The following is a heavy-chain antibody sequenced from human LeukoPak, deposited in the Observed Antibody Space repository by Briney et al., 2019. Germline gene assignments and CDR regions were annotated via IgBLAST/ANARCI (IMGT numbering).Heavy chain of an antibody. V-gene: IGHV1-18*04. CDR2: ISANNGET. J-gene: IGHJ4*02. D-gene: IGHD2-2*01. Sequence: EASVKVSCKASGYTFTNYGISWVRQAPGQGLEWMAWISANNGETRYAQNLQGRLTMTTDTSTSTAYMELRSLRSDDTAVYYCARVPPSAHQLLSSDYWGQGTQVTVSS. CDR1: GYTFTNYG. CDR3: ARVPPSAHQLLSSDY.